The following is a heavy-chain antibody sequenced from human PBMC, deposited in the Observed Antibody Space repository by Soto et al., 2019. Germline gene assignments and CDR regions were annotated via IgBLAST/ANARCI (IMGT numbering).Heavy chain of an antibody. Sequence: PSETLSLTCAVYGGSFSGYYWSWIRQPPGKGLEWIGEINHSGSTNHNPSLKSRVTISVDTSKNQFSLKLSSVTAADTAVYYCARSPGYCSGGSCYVRYYFDYWGQGTLVTVS. V-gene: IGHV4-34*01. J-gene: IGHJ4*02. CDR1: GGSFSGYY. CDR2: INHSGST. CDR3: ARSPGYCSGGSCYVRYYFDY. D-gene: IGHD2-15*01.